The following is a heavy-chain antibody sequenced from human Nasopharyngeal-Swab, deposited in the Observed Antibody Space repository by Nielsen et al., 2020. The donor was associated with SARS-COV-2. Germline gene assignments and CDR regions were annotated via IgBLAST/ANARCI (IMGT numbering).Heavy chain of an antibody. CDR1: GYSFTSYW. CDR2: IDPSDSYT. Sequence: GESLKISCKGSGYSFTSYWISWVRQMPGKGLEWMGRIDPSDSYTNYSPSLQGHVTISADKSISTAYLQWSSLKASDTAMYYCARRDCSSTSCSHYYYYSMDVWGQGTTVTVSS. V-gene: IGHV5-10-1*01. D-gene: IGHD2-2*01. J-gene: IGHJ6*02. CDR3: ARRDCSSTSCSHYYYYSMDV.